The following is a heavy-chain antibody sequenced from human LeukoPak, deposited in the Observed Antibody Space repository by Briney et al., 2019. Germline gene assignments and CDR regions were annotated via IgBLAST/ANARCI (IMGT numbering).Heavy chain of an antibody. J-gene: IGHJ3*02. Sequence: GESLKISCKGSGYSFNTYWIGWVRQMPGKGLEWMGIIYPGDSDTKYSPSFQGQVTISADKSTKTAYLQWSSLKAADSAMYYCARRGDIGGYALDIWGQGTMVTVSS. V-gene: IGHV5-51*01. CDR3: ARRGDIGGYALDI. D-gene: IGHD5-18*01. CDR1: GYSFNTYW. CDR2: IYPGDSDT.